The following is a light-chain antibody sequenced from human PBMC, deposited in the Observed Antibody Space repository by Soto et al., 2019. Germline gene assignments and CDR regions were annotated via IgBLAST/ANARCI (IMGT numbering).Light chain of an antibody. CDR2: EVS. CDR1: HSLLHSDGKTY. J-gene: IGKJ1*01. CDR3: MQAIDIPWT. Sequence: ILMTQTPLSLSIIPGQTASISCKAIHSLLHSDGKTYFYWYVQKAGQAPQPLIYEVSNRFSGVPERFSGSGSRTDFTLKISRVEADDVGIYYCMQAIDIPWTFGQGTKVDIK. V-gene: IGKV2-29*03.